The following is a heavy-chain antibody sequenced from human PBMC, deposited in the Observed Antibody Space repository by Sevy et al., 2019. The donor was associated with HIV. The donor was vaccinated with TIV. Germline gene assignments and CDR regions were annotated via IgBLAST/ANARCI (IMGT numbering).Heavy chain of an antibody. V-gene: IGHV1-8*01. Sequence: ASVKVSCKASGYTFTSYDINWVRQATGQGLEWMGWMNPNSGNTGYAQKFQGRVTMTRNTSISTAYMELSSLRSEDTAVYYGAGGLPHTIFGVVIDAHHSDYWGQGTLVTVSS. J-gene: IGHJ4*02. D-gene: IGHD3-3*01. CDR3: AGGLPHTIFGVVIDAHHSDY. CDR2: MNPNSGNT. CDR1: GYTFTSYD.